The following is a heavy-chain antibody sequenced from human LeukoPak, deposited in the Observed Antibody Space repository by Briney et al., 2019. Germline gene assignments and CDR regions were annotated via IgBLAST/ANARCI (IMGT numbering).Heavy chain of an antibody. J-gene: IGHJ6*03. CDR3: ASRQYCSGGSCYQRHYYYMDV. D-gene: IGHD2-15*01. CDR2: IIPIFGTA. Sequence: ASVKVSCKASGYTFTGYYMHWVRQAPGQGLEWMGGIIPIFGTANCAQKFQGRVTITADESTSTAYMELSSLRSEDTAVYYCASRQYCSGGSCYQRHYYYMDVWGKGTTVTISS. V-gene: IGHV1-69*13. CDR1: GYTFTGYY.